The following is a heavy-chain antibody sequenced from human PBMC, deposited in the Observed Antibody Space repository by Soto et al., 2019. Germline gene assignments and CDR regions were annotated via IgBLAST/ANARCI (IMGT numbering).Heavy chain of an antibody. CDR1: GFTFDDYA. Sequence: EVQLVESGGGLVQPGRSLRLSCAASGFTFDDYAMHWVRLAPGKGLEWVSGISWNSGSIGYADSVKGRFTISRDNAKNSLYLQMNSLRAEDTALYYCAKDRAYYYDSSGYYPEGAFDIWGQGTMVTVSS. J-gene: IGHJ3*02. V-gene: IGHV3-9*01. CDR3: AKDRAYYYDSSGYYPEGAFDI. CDR2: ISWNSGSI. D-gene: IGHD3-22*01.